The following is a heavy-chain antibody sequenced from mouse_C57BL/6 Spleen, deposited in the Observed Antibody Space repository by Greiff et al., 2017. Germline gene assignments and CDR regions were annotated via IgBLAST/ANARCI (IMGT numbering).Heavy chain of an antibody. CDR1: GYTFTDYY. Sequence: QVQLQQSGAELVRPWASVKLSCKASGYTFTDYYINWVKQRPGQGLEWIARIYPGSGNTYYNEKFKGKATLTAEKSSSTAYMQLSSLTSEDSAVYFCARERDEYFDYWGQGTTLTVSS. CDR2: IYPGSGNT. J-gene: IGHJ2*01. CDR3: ARERDEYFDY. V-gene: IGHV1-76*01.